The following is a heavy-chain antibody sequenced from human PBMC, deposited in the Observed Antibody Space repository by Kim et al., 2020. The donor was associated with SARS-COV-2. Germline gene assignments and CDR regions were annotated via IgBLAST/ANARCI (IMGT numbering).Heavy chain of an antibody. CDR1: GGSISSYY. Sequence: SETLSLTCTVSGGSISSYYWTWIRQPPGKGLEWIGYIYYSGSTRYNPSLKSRVTISVDTSKNQISLKFSSVTAADTAVYYCARTDRSGIAGRGWGQGTL. CDR2: IYYSGST. CDR3: ARTDRSGIAGRG. D-gene: IGHD6-13*01. J-gene: IGHJ4*02. V-gene: IGHV4-59*08.